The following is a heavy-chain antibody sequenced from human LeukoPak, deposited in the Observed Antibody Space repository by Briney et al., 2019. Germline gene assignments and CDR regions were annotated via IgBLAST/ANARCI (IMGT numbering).Heavy chain of an antibody. D-gene: IGHD3-9*01. V-gene: IGHV1-18*01. CDR1: GYTYTSYG. J-gene: IGHJ4*02. CDR3: ASSAGYDILTAYLLDY. Sequence: GASVKVSCKASGYTYTSYGISWVRQAPGRGLEWMGWISAYNANTNYAQKLQGRVTMTTDTSTSTAYMELRSLRSDDTAVYYCASSAGYDILTAYLLDYWGQGTLVTVTS. CDR2: ISAYNANT.